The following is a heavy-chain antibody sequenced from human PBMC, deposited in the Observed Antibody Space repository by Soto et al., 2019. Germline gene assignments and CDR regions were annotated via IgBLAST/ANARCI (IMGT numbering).Heavy chain of an antibody. V-gene: IGHV1-69*01. CDR2: IIPIFGTA. J-gene: IGHJ6*02. CDR3: ARGYYPPAYYGMDV. CDR1: GGTFSSYA. D-gene: IGHD2-15*01. Sequence: KVSCKASGGTFSSYAISWVRQAPGQGLEWMGGIIPIFGTANYAQKLQGRVTITAEESTSTAYMELSSLRSEDTAVYYCARGYYPPAYYGMDVWGQGTTVTVSS.